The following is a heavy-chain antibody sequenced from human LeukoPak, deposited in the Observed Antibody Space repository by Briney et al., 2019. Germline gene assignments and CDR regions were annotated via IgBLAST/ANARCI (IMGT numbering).Heavy chain of an antibody. CDR2: INHSGST. Sequence: SETLSLTCAVYGGSFSGYYWSWIRQPPGKGLEWIGEINHSGSTNYNPSPKSRVTISVDTSKNQFSLKLSSVTAADTVVYYCARVVPGFYYFDYWGQGTLVTVSS. V-gene: IGHV4-34*01. CDR1: GGSFSGYY. J-gene: IGHJ4*02. D-gene: IGHD2-2*01. CDR3: ARVVPGFYYFDY.